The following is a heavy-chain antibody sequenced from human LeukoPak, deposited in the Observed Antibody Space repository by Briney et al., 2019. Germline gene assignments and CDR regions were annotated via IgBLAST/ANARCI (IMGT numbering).Heavy chain of an antibody. J-gene: IGHJ5*02. Sequence: SETLSLTCTVSGGSISSSSYYWGWIRQPPGKGLEWIGSIYYSGSTYYNPSLKSRVTISVDTSKNQFSLKLSSVTAADTAVYYCARHYENYDYVWGSFPGWFDPWGQGTLVTVSS. V-gene: IGHV4-39*01. CDR1: GGSISSSSYY. CDR2: IYYSGST. CDR3: ARHYENYDYVWGSFPGWFDP. D-gene: IGHD3-16*01.